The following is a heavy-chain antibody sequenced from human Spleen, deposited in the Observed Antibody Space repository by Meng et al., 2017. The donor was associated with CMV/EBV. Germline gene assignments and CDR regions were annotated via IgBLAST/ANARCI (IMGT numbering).Heavy chain of an antibody. Sequence: SAPGRAQPLAPLSLTRTVPGGSISSYYWTWTRHPAGRGLEWIGRMYSSESTNYNPSLKSRVTMSVDTSKNQFSLKLSSVTAADTAVYYCARSLGGNYDSSGYYYALAYWGQGTLVTVSS. J-gene: IGHJ4*02. CDR2: MYSSEST. V-gene: IGHV4-4*07. CDR3: ARSLGGNYDSSGYYYALAY. CDR1: GGSISSYY. D-gene: IGHD3-22*01.